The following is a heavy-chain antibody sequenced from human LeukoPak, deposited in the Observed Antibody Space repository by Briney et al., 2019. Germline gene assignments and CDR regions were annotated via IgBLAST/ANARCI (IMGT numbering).Heavy chain of an antibody. CDR2: ISGSGGST. CDR3: AKDPFVVVPAAMLDY. CDR1: GFTFNTYA. J-gene: IGHJ4*02. Sequence: GGSLRLSCAASGFTFNTYAMSWVRQAPGKGLEWVSAISGSGGSTYYADSVKGRFTISRDNSKNTLYLQMNSLRAEDTAVYYCAKDPFVVVPAAMLDYWGQGTLVTVSS. V-gene: IGHV3-23*01. D-gene: IGHD2-2*01.